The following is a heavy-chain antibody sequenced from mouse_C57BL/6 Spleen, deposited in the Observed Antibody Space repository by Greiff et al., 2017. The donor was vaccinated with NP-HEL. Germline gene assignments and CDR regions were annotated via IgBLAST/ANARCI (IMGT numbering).Heavy chain of an antibody. J-gene: IGHJ3*01. Sequence: EVKLVESGGGLVKPGGSLKLSCAASGFTFSDYGMHWVRQAPEKGLEWVAYISSGSSTIYYADTVKGRFTLARDNAKNTLFLQRTSLRSEDTAMYDCARRGYYGYDGPFAYWGQGTLVTVSA. CDR1: GFTFSDYG. D-gene: IGHD2-2*01. V-gene: IGHV5-17*01. CDR2: ISSGSSTI. CDR3: ARRGYYGYDGPFAY.